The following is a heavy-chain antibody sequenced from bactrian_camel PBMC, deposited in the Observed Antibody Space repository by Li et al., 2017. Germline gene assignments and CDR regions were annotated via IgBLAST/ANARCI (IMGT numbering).Heavy chain of an antibody. CDR2: IESDGST. CDR3: AVDGPVAFCSDYPSDFGG. V-gene: IGHV3S9*01. Sequence: HVQLVESGGGSVQAGGSLRLSCAASGYTYSSHCMGWFRQIPDKEREGVAGIESDGSTSYTDSVKGRFTVSQDSAKDTLDLRMTSLKPEDSGMYYCAVDGPVAFCSDYPSDFGGWGKGTQVTVS. CDR1: GYTYSSHC. J-gene: IGHJ6*01. D-gene: IGHD2*01.